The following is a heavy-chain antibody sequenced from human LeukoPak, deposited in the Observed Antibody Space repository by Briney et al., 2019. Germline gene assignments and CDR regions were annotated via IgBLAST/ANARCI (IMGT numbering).Heavy chain of an antibody. V-gene: IGHV4-4*07. CDR3: ARGYCSGGSCYHFDY. Sequence: SETLSLTCTVSGGSISSYYWSWIRQPAGKGLEWIGRIYTSGSTSYNPSLKSRVTMSVDTSKNQFSLKLSSVTAADTAVYYCARGYCSGGSCYHFDYWGQGTLVTVSS. CDR2: IYTSGST. CDR1: GGSISSYY. J-gene: IGHJ4*02. D-gene: IGHD2-15*01.